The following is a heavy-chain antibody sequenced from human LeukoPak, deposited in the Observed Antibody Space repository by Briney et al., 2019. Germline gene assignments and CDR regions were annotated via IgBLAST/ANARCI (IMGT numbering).Heavy chain of an antibody. CDR2: ISGSGGST. Sequence: GGSLRLSCAASGFTFSSFAMSWVRQAPGKGLEWVSAISGSGGSTYYADSVKGRFTISRDNSKNTLFLQMNSLRAEDTAVYYCAKDIRGYSYGYVDYWGQGTLVTVSS. J-gene: IGHJ4*02. CDR1: GFTFSSFA. D-gene: IGHD5-18*01. V-gene: IGHV3-23*01. CDR3: AKDIRGYSYGYVDY.